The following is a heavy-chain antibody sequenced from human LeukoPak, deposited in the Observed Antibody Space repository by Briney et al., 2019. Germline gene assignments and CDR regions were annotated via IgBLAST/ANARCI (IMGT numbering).Heavy chain of an antibody. V-gene: IGHV4-31*03. CDR2: IYYSGST. Sequence: SQTLSLTCTVSGGSIGSGGYSWSWIRQHPGKGLEWIGYIYYSGSTYYNPSLKSRVTISVDTSKNQFSLKLSSVTAADTAVYYCARHPHKYSSGWYHFDYWGQGTLVTVSS. D-gene: IGHD6-19*01. CDR3: ARHPHKYSSGWYHFDY. J-gene: IGHJ4*02. CDR1: GGSIGSGGYS.